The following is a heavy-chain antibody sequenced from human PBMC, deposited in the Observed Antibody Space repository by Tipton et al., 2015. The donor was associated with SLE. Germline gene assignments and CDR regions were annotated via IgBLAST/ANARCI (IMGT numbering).Heavy chain of an antibody. Sequence: SLRLSCAASGFTFSSYEMNWVRQAPGKGLEWVSYISSSGSTIYYADSVKGRFTISRDNAKNSLYLQMNSLRAEDTALYYCSKGFLEWKYGMDVWGQGTTVTVSS. CDR3: SKGFLEWKYGMDV. CDR2: ISSSGSTI. D-gene: IGHD3-3*01. CDR1: GFTFSSYE. V-gene: IGHV3-48*03. J-gene: IGHJ6*02.